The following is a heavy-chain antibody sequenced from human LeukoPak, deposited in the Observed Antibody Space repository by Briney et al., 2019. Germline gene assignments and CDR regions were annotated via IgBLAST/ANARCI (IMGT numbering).Heavy chain of an antibody. CDR3: ARSGGYYYGSGSYSPSFDY. CDR1: GFTFESHS. J-gene: IGHJ4*02. V-gene: IGHV3-66*01. CDR2: IYSGGST. Sequence: PGGSLRLSCVASGFTFESHSMNWVRQAPGKGLEWVSVIYSGGSTYYADSVKGRFTISRDNSKNTLYLQMNSLRAEDTAVYYCARSGGYYYGSGSYSPSFDYWGQGTLVTVSS. D-gene: IGHD3-10*01.